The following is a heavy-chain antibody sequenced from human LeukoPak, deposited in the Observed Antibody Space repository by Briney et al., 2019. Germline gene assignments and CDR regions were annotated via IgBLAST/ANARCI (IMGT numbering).Heavy chain of an antibody. V-gene: IGHV4-59*01. J-gene: IGHJ5*02. CDR3: AGVFRRYYDSSGKTWFDP. CDR2: IYYSGST. CDR1: GGSISSYY. D-gene: IGHD3-22*01. Sequence: SETLSLTCTVSGGSISSYYWSWIRQPAEKGLEWIGYIYYSGSTNYHPSLKSRVTISVDTSKNQFSLKLSSVTAADTAVYYCAGVFRRYYDSSGKTWFDPWGQGTLVTVSS.